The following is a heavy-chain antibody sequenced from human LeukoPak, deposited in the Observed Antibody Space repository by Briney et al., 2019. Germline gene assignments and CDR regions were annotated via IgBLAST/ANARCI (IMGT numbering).Heavy chain of an antibody. CDR3: ARVPFTASLGDYFDY. J-gene: IGHJ4*02. V-gene: IGHV3-66*01. D-gene: IGHD3-16*01. Sequence: GGSLRLSCAASGFTTSDNYITWVRQAPGKGLQWVSVIYSGGRTNYAASVKDRFSMSRDKSNGTGYLQLNSLRTEDTAVYFCARVPFTASLGDYFDYWGQGALVTVSS. CDR1: GFTTSDNY. CDR2: IYSGGRT.